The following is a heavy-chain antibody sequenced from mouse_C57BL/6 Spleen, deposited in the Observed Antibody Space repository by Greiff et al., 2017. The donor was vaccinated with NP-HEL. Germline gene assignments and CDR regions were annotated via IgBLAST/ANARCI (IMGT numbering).Heavy chain of an antibody. Sequence: QVQLQQPGAELVKPGASVKLSCKASGYTFTSYWMQWVKQRPGQGLEWIGEIDPSDSYTNYNQKFKGKATLTVDTSSSTAYMQLSSLTSEDSAVYCCARRSYWYFGVWGTGATVTVSS. V-gene: IGHV1-50*01. J-gene: IGHJ1*03. CDR3: ARRSYWYFGV. CDR2: IDPSDSYT. CDR1: GYTFTSYW.